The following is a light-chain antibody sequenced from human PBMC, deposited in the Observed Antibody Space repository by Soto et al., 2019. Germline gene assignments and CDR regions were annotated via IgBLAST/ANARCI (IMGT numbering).Light chain of an antibody. CDR2: GAS. J-gene: IGKJ5*01. V-gene: IGKV1-39*01. Sequence: DIELTQSPSSLSASVGDRVIITCRASLSISRYLHWYHPQPGKGPKVLIYGASSLQSAVSSRFSGSGSGTDFTITISRVRPEDLGSYYCQQTFNSPITFGQGTRLEIK. CDR3: QQTFNSPIT. CDR1: LSISRY.